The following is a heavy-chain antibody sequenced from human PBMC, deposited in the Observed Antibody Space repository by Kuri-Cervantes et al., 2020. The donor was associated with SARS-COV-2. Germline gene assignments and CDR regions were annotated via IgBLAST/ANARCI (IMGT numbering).Heavy chain of an antibody. V-gene: IGHV3-30-3*01. D-gene: IGHD3-3*01. J-gene: IGHJ6*02. CDR3: AGDQAYFVGVVRRGWVYYYCGMAV. Sequence: GGSLRLSCAASGFTFSSYVMHWVRQAPGKGLEWVAVISYDGSNKYYADSVKGRFTISRDNSKNTLYLQMNSLRAEDTAVYYCAGDQAYFVGVVRRGWVYYYCGMAVWGQGNMVPVSS. CDR1: GFTFSSYV. CDR2: ISYDGSNK.